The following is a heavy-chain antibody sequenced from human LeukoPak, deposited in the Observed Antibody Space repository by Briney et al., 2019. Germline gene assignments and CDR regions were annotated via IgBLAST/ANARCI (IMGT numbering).Heavy chain of an antibody. CDR2: IIPILGIA. CDR3: ARVKGGYCSSTSCYPLTYYGMDV. CDR1: GGTFSSYA. D-gene: IGHD2-2*01. J-gene: IGHJ6*02. V-gene: IGHV1-69*04. Sequence: ASVKVSCKASGGTFSSYAISWVRQAPGHGLEWMGRIIPILGIANYAQKFQGRVTITADKSTSTAYMELSSLRSEDTAVYYCARVKGGYCSSTSCYPLTYYGMDVWGQGTTVTVSS.